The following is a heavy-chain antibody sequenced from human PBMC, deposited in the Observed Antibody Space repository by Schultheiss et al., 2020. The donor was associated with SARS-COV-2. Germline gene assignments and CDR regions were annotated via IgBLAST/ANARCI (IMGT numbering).Heavy chain of an antibody. Sequence: SETLSLTCAVSGYSISSGYYWGWIRQPPGKGLEWIAYIHFSGTTNYNPSLKSRVTISVDTPKNHISLKLSSVTAADTAVYYCARAGGNPNTYYDYVWGSYRSGYFDYWGQGTLVTVSS. V-gene: IGHV4-61*03. D-gene: IGHD3-16*02. CDR2: IHFSGTT. CDR3: ARAGGNPNTYYDYVWGSYRSGYFDY. CDR1: GYSISSGYY. J-gene: IGHJ4*02.